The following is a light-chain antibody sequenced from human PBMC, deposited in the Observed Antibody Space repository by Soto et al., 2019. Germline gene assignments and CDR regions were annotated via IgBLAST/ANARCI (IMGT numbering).Light chain of an antibody. Sequence: DIPMTQSPASLSASVGDRVTITCRASQGINNYVAWYQQKPGKHPKLLIYAASTLQSGVPSRFSGSGSGTDFTLTINRLQPEDVAAYSCQKYSSVLVFGPGTKVDIK. CDR3: QKYSSVLV. J-gene: IGKJ3*01. V-gene: IGKV1-27*01. CDR1: QGINNY. CDR2: AAS.